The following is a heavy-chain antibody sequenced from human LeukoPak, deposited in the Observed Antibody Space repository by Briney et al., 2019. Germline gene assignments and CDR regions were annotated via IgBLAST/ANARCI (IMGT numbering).Heavy chain of an antibody. Sequence: SETLSLTCTASGGSISSYYWSWIRQPAGKGLEWIGRIYTSGSTNYNPSLKSRVTMSVDTSKNQFSLKLSSVTAADTAVYYCARASPLWFGELSDAFDIWGQGTMVTVSS. CDR3: ARASPLWFGELSDAFDI. CDR1: GGSISSYY. J-gene: IGHJ3*02. V-gene: IGHV4-4*07. CDR2: IYTSGST. D-gene: IGHD3-10*01.